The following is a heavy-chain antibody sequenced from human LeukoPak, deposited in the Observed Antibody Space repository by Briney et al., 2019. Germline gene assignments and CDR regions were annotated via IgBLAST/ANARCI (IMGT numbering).Heavy chain of an antibody. CDR3: ALDYGDHYFDY. CDR1: GGSMSSYY. Sequence: SETLSLTCTVSGGSMSSYYWSWIRQPPGKGLEWIGYIYYSGSTNYNPSLKSQVTISVDTSKNQFSLKLSSVTAADTAVYYCALDYGDHYFDYWGQGTLVTVSS. V-gene: IGHV4-59*01. D-gene: IGHD4-17*01. J-gene: IGHJ4*02. CDR2: IYYSGST.